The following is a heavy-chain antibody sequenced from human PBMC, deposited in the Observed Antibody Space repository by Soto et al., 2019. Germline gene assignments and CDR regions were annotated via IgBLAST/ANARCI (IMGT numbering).Heavy chain of an antibody. CDR3: PRSDGRY. CDR1: GGSISSCDYY. CDR2: LYYRGSN. J-gene: IGHJ4*02. Sequence: PSETLSLTCTVSGGSISSCDYYWSWIRQPPGKGLEWNGTLYYRGSNNYHPSHQRQVTTSADTSKNQFSLKLSSVTAADTAVYYCPRSDGRYWGQGTLVSVSS. V-gene: IGHV4-61*08.